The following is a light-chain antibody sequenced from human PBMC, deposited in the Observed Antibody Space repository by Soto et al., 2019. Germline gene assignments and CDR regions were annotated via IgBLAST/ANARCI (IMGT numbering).Light chain of an antibody. CDR3: QQRSNLIT. CDR2: DAS. CDR1: QSVSNNY. Sequence: EIVLTQSPGTLSLSPGERATLSCRASQSVSNNYLAWYQQKPGQAPRLLIYDASNRATGIPARFSGSGSGTDFTLTISRVEPEDFAVYYCQQRSNLITFGQGTRLEIK. J-gene: IGKJ5*01. V-gene: IGKV3D-20*02.